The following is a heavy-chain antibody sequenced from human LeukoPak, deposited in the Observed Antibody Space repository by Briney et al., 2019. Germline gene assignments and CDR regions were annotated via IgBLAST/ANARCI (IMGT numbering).Heavy chain of an antibody. CDR3: AKGSTSYLLRDWFDP. D-gene: IGHD2-2*01. V-gene: IGHV3-23*01. CDR2: ISGSGGST. J-gene: IGHJ5*02. CDR1: GFTFSSYG. Sequence: GGSLRLSCAASGFTFSSYGMSWVRQAPGKGLEWVSAISGSGGSTYYADSVKGRFTISRDNSKNTLYLQMNSLRAEDTAVYYCAKGSTSYLLRDWFDPWGQGTLVTVSS.